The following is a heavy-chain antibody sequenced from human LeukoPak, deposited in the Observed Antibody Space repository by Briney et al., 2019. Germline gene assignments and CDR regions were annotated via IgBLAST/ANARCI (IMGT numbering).Heavy chain of an antibody. D-gene: IGHD3-22*01. CDR1: GGSISSSSYY. V-gene: IGHV4-39*07. CDR3: ARVVGSGWDSGYYDSSGYGDY. CDR2: IYYSGST. Sequence: LETLSLTCTVSGGSISSSSYYWGWIRQPPGKGLEWLGSIYYSGSTYYNPSLKSRVTISVDTSKNQFSLKLSSVTAADTAVYYCARVVGSGWDSGYYDSSGYGDYWGQGTLVTVSS. J-gene: IGHJ4*02.